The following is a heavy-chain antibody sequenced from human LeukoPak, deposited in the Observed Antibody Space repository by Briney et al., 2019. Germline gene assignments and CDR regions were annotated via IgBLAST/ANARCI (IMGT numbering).Heavy chain of an antibody. CDR3: ATNYGSGNTDHYFDY. V-gene: IGHV3-33*01. J-gene: IGHJ4*02. D-gene: IGHD3-10*01. Sequence: GGSLRLSGAASGFTFTGYAMHWVRQAPGKGLDWVTVVWSDGTEKYYADSVKGRFTVSRDNSKSTLFLQLNSLTAEDTAVYYCATNYGSGNTDHYFDYWGQGTLVTVSS. CDR1: GFTFTGYA. CDR2: VWSDGTEK.